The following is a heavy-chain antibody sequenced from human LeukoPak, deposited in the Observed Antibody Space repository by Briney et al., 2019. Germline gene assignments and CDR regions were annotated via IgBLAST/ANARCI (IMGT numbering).Heavy chain of an antibody. CDR3: TRDPPTRY. D-gene: IGHD1-26*01. Sequence: GGSLRLSCTASGFTFGDYTITWIRQAPGKGLEWVGFIRKKADGGTPEYAAPVKGRFIISRDDSKSIAYLQMNSLKTDDTAVYYCTRDPPTRYWGQGTLVSVSS. CDR2: IRKKADGGTP. V-gene: IGHV3-49*03. J-gene: IGHJ4*02. CDR1: GFTFGDYT.